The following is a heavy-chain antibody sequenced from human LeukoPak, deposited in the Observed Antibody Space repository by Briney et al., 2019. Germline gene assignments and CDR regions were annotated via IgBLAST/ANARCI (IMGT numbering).Heavy chain of an antibody. J-gene: IGHJ5*02. D-gene: IGHD2-8*01. CDR1: GYTFTSYY. V-gene: IGHV1-46*01. CDR3: AREGRYAMFDP. Sequence: GASVKVSCKASGYTFTSYYMHWVRQAPGQGLEWMGIINPSGGSTSYAQKFQGRVTMTRDMSTSTAYMELRSLRSDDTAVYYCAREGRYAMFDPWGQGTLVTVSS. CDR2: INPSGGST.